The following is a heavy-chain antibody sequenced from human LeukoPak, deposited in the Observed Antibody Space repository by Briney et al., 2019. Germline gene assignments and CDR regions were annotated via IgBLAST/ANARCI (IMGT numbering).Heavy chain of an antibody. J-gene: IGHJ6*03. CDR1: GFTFSSYG. D-gene: IGHD2-15*01. V-gene: IGHV3-30*02. CDR2: IWYGGSNK. CDR3: AKVMPPGRIRFYSYYMDV. Sequence: PGGSLRLSCAASGFTFSSYGMHWVRQAPGKGLEWVAVIWYGGSNKYYADSVKGRFTISRDKSKNTLSLQMNGLRVEDTAVYYCAKVMPPGRIRFYSYYMDVWGKGTTVTVS.